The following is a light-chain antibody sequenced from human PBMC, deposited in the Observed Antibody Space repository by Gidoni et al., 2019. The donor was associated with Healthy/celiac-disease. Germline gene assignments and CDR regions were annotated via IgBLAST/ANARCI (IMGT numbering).Light chain of an antibody. CDR1: QSVSSY. Sequence: EIVLTQSPATLSLSPGERATRSCRASQSVSSYLAWYQQKPGQAPRLLIYDASNRATGIPARFSGSGSGTDFTLTISSLEPEDFAVYYFQQRSNWPPYTFGQGTKLEIK. V-gene: IGKV3-11*01. J-gene: IGKJ2*01. CDR2: DAS. CDR3: QQRSNWPPYT.